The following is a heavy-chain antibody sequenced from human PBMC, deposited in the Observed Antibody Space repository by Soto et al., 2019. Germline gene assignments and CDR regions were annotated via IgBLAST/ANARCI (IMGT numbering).Heavy chain of an antibody. D-gene: IGHD6-6*01. CDR1: GGSFRTYT. CDR3: TLVSLSAEVFDI. V-gene: IGHV1-69*02. CDR2: IIPMFEIA. J-gene: IGHJ3*02. Sequence: QVQLVQSGVEVKKPGSSVKVSCKASGGSFRTYTVFWVRQAPGQGLEWMGRIIPMFEIANYPQTFQGRVTFNADKSPGTVYMEMISLPSDETAIYFCTLVSLSAEVFDIWGQGTLVTVSP.